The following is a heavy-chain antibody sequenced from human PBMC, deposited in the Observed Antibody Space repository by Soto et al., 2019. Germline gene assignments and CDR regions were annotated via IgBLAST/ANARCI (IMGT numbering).Heavy chain of an antibody. Sequence: EVQLLESGGGLVQPGGSLRLSCAASGFTFSSYAMSWVRQAPGKGLEWVSAISGSGGSTYYADSVKGGFTISRDNSKNTLYLQMNSLRAEDTAVYYCAKDRGYCSGGSCYSHGDYWGQGTLVTVSS. CDR3: AKDRGYCSGGSCYSHGDY. CDR2: ISGSGGST. V-gene: IGHV3-23*01. J-gene: IGHJ4*02. CDR1: GFTFSSYA. D-gene: IGHD2-15*01.